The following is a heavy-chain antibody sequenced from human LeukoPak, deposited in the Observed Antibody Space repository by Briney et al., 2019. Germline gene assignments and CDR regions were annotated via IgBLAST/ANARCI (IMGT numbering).Heavy chain of an antibody. Sequence: GGSLRLSCAASGFTLSDYYMSWIRQAPGKGLEWVSYISSSGSTIYYADSVKGRFTISRDNAKNSLYLQMNSLRAEDTAVYYCARAHYDFWSGFTYYFDYWGQGTLVTVSS. CDR2: ISSSGSTI. V-gene: IGHV3-11*01. CDR1: GFTLSDYY. D-gene: IGHD3-3*01. J-gene: IGHJ4*02. CDR3: ARAHYDFWSGFTYYFDY.